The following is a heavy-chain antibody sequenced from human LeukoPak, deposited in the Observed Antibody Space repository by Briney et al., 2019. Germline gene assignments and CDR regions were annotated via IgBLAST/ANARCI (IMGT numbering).Heavy chain of an antibody. CDR3: ARVEGVTSLFRHYYYYYMDV. J-gene: IGHJ6*03. CDR1: GGSISSGSYY. Sequence: PSETLSLTCTVSGGSISSGSYYWSWIRQPAGKGLEWIGRIYTSGSTNYNPSLKSRVTISVDTSKNQFSLKLSSVTAADTAVYYCARVEGVTSLFRHYYYYYMDVWGKGTTVTVSS. V-gene: IGHV4-61*02. D-gene: IGHD4-17*01. CDR2: IYTSGST.